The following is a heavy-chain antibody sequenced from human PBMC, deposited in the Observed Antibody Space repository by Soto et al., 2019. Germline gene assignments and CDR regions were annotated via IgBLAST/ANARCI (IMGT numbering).Heavy chain of an antibody. Sequence: SVKVSCKASGGTFSSYAISWVRQAPGQGLEWMGGIIPIFGTANYAQKFQGRVTITADESTSTAYMELSSPRSEDTAVYYCARVGPKVYYYDSSGYWAPFDYWGQGTLVTVSS. CDR2: IIPIFGTA. CDR3: ARVGPKVYYYDSSGYWAPFDY. D-gene: IGHD3-22*01. J-gene: IGHJ4*02. CDR1: GGTFSSYA. V-gene: IGHV1-69*13.